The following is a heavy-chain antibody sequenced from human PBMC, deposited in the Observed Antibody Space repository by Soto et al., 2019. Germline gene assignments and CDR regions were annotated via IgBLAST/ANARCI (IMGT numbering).Heavy chain of an antibody. J-gene: IGHJ5*02. V-gene: IGHV4-34*01. D-gene: IGHD3-10*01. Sequence: QVQLQQWGAGLLKPSETLSLTCAVYGGSFSGYYWSWIRQPPGKGLEWIGEINHSGSTNYNPSLKSRVTISVDTSKKQFSLKLSSVTAADTAVYYCARAEALLWFGELLSWFDPWGQGTLVTVSS. CDR3: ARAEALLWFGELLSWFDP. CDR2: INHSGST. CDR1: GGSFSGYY.